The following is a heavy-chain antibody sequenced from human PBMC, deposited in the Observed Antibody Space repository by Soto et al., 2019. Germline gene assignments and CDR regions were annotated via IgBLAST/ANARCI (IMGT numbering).Heavy chain of an antibody. CDR2: INHSGST. CDR1: GGSFSGYY. D-gene: IGHD6-19*01. CDR3: ARVMAGDRPDAFDI. Sequence: SETMSLTCAVYGGSFSGYYWSWIRQPPGKGLEWIGKINHSGSTNYNPSLKSRVTISVDTSKNQFSLKLSSVTAADTAVYYCARVMAGDRPDAFDIWGQGTMVTVSS. J-gene: IGHJ3*02. V-gene: IGHV4-34*01.